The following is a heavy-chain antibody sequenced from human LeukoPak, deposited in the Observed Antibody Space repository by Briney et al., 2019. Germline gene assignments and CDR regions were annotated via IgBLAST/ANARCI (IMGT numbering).Heavy chain of an antibody. V-gene: IGHV1-2*02. Sequence: ASVKVSCKASGYTFSSYTMNWVRQAPGQGLEWMGWINPNSGATNYTQTFQGRVFMTRDTSISTAYMDLNRLKSDDTAVYYCASGPSDLGSSSQYWGQGTLVTVSS. CDR1: GYTFSSYT. J-gene: IGHJ4*02. CDR2: INPNSGAT. CDR3: ASGPSDLGSSSQY. D-gene: IGHD6-6*01.